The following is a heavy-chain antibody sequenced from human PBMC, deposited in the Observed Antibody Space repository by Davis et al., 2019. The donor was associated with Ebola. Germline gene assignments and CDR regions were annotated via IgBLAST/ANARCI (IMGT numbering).Heavy chain of an antibody. D-gene: IGHD3-16*01. Sequence: PSETLSLTCAVYGGSFSGYYWSWIRQPPGKGLEWIGEINHSGSTNYNPSLKSRVTISVDTSKNQFSLKLSSVTAADTAVYYCARGLGKGYYYMDVWGKGTTVTVSS. CDR1: GGSFSGYY. CDR3: ARGLGKGYYYMDV. CDR2: INHSGST. V-gene: IGHV4-34*01. J-gene: IGHJ6*03.